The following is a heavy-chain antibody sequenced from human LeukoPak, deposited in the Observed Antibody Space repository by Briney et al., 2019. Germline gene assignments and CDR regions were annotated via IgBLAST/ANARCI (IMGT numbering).Heavy chain of an antibody. CDR2: IYSGGST. CDR3: ARGGSYLSAFDI. CDR1: GFTFGDYV. Sequence: GSLRLSCTASGFTFGDYVMSWVRQAPGKGLEWVSIIYSGGSTFYADSVKGRFTISRDNSKNTLYLQMNSLRAEDTAVYYCARGGSYLSAFDIWGQGTMVTVSS. J-gene: IGHJ3*02. V-gene: IGHV3-53*01. D-gene: IGHD1-26*01.